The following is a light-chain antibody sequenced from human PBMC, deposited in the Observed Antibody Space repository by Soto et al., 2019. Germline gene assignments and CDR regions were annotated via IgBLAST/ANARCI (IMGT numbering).Light chain of an antibody. CDR3: QQYDSPPHT. J-gene: IGKJ5*01. V-gene: IGKV3-11*01. Sequence: EIVLTPSPATLSLSPVERATLSCRASQSVSSYLAWYQQKPGQAPRLLIYDASNRATGIPARFSGSGSGTDFTLTINRLEPEDFAVYYCQQYDSPPHTFGGGTRLEI. CDR2: DAS. CDR1: QSVSSY.